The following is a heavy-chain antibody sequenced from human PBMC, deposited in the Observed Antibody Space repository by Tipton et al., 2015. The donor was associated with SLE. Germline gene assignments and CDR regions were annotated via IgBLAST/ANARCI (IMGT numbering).Heavy chain of an antibody. CDR2: IYYSGST. J-gene: IGHJ6*02. CDR3: ARDSGHNSGYDYYYYGMDV. CDR1: GGSISSSSYY. Sequence: LRLSCTVSGGSISSSSYYWGWIRQPPGKGLEWIGSIYYSGSTYYNPSLKSRVTISVDTSKNQFSLKLSSVTAADTAVYYCARDSGHNSGYDYYYYGMDVWGQGTTVTVSS. V-gene: IGHV4-39*07. D-gene: IGHD5-18*01.